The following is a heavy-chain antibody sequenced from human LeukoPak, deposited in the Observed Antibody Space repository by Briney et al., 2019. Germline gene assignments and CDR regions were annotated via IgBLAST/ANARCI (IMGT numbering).Heavy chain of an antibody. Sequence: GGSLRLSCTASGFTFCDYAMSWVRQAPGKGLEWLGFIRRKAYGGTPQHAASLEGRFTMSRDDSKSIAYLQMNSLKTEDTAVYYCARAADLGSWGQGTLVTVSS. CDR3: ARAADLGS. J-gene: IGHJ5*01. V-gene: IGHV3-49*04. CDR2: IRRKAYGGTP. CDR1: GFTFCDYA.